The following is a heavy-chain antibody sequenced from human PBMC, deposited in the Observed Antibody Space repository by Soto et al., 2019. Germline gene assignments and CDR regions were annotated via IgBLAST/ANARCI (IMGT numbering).Heavy chain of an antibody. V-gene: IGHV3-33*01. CDR2: IWYDGSNK. D-gene: IGHD2-2*01. CDR1: GFTFSSYG. J-gene: IGHJ6*02. Sequence: PGGSLRLSCAASGFTFSSYGMHWVRQAPGKGLEWVAVIWYDGSNKYYADSVKGRFTISRDNSKNTLYLQMNSLRAEDTAVYYCARDAIVLVPAAGDYYYGMDVWGQGTTVTVSS. CDR3: ARDAIVLVPAAGDYYYGMDV.